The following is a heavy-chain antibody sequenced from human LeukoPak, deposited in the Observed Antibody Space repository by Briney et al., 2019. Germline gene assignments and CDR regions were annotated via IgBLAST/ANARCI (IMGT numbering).Heavy chain of an antibody. Sequence: GRSLRLSCAASGFTFDDYAMHWVRQAPGKGLEWVSGISWNSGSIGYADSVKGRFTISRDNAKNSLYLQMNSLRAEDMALYSCAKDKEWELLGGAFDIWGQGTMVTVSS. V-gene: IGHV3-9*03. CDR2: ISWNSGSI. D-gene: IGHD1-26*01. CDR1: GFTFDDYA. J-gene: IGHJ3*02. CDR3: AKDKEWELLGGAFDI.